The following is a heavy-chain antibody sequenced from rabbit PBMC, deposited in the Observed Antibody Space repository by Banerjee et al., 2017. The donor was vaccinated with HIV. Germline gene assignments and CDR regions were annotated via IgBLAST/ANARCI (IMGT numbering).Heavy chain of an antibody. Sequence: QQQLEESGGGPVKPGGTLTLTCKASGIDFSSYYYMCWVRQAPGKGLELIACIYTSSGSTWYASWVNGRFTISRSTSLNTVDLKMTSLTAADTATYFCARDRVSAGYAGYGYALFNLWGQGTLVTVS. CDR2: IYTSSGST. D-gene: IGHD6-1*01. J-gene: IGHJ4*01. V-gene: IGHV1S43*01. CDR3: ARDRVSAGYAGYGYALFNL. CDR1: GIDFSSYYY.